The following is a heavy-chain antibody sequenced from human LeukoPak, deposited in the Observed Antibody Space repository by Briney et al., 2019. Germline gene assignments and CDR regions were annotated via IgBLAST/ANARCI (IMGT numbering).Heavy chain of an antibody. D-gene: IGHD3-10*01. CDR3: ARGGLWFGGFSPHPCED. Sequence: PSETLPLTCTVSGYSISSGYYWGWIRQPPGKGLEWIGSIYHSGSTYYNPSLKSRVTISVDTSKNQFSLKLSSVTAADTAVYYCARGGLWFGGFSPHPCEDWGQGTLVTVSS. CDR2: IYHSGST. V-gene: IGHV4-38-2*02. J-gene: IGHJ4*02. CDR1: GYSISSGYY.